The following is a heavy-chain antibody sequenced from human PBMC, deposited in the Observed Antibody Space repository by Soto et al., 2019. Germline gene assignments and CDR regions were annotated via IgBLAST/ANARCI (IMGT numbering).Heavy chain of an antibody. CDR3: AKVGGYSYGSDY. J-gene: IGHJ4*02. D-gene: IGHD5-18*01. Sequence: GGSLRLSCAASGFTFSSYGMHWVRQAPGKGLEWVAVISYDGSNKYYADSVKGRFTISRDNSKNTLYLQTNSLRAEDAAVYYCAKVGGYSYGSDYWGQGTLVTVSS. CDR2: ISYDGSNK. CDR1: GFTFSSYG. V-gene: IGHV3-30*18.